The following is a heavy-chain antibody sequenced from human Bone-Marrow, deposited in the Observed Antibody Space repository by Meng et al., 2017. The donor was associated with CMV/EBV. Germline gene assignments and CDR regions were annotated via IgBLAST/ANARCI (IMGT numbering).Heavy chain of an antibody. D-gene: IGHD3-3*01. V-gene: IGHV4-38-2*02. CDR1: GYSISSGYY. CDR3: ASRGGGYYDFWSGYWAEYFQH. Sequence: SETLSLTCTVSGYSISSGYYWGWIRQPPGKGLEWIGSIYHSGSTYYNPSLKSRVTISVDTSKNQFSLKLSSVTAADTAVYYCASRGGGYYDFWSGYWAEYFQHWCQGTLVTVSS. CDR2: IYHSGST. J-gene: IGHJ1*01.